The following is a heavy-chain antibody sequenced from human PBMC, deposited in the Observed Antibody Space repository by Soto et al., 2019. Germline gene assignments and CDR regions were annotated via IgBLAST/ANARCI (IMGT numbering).Heavy chain of an antibody. D-gene: IGHD3-22*01. CDR3: TTDPYYYDSSGYSLLWRQENDY. V-gene: IGHV3-15*07. CDR1: GFTFSNAW. CDR2: IKSKTDGGTT. J-gene: IGHJ4*02. Sequence: GGSLRLSCAASGFTFSNAWMNWVRQAPGKGLEWVGRIKSKTDGGTTDYAAPVKGRFTISRDYSKNTLYLQMNSLKTEDTAVYYCTTDPYYYDSSGYSLLWRQENDYWGQGTLVTVSS.